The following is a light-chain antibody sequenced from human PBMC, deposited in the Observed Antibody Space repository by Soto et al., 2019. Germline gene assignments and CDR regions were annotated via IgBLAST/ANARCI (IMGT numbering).Light chain of an antibody. Sequence: QSALTQPASLSGSPGQSITISCTGTSTDIGSHYLVSWYQQHPGKVPKLMVYEDSKRPSGVSDRFSGSKSGNTASLTISGLQAEDEADYYCCSYAGSSTYVFGGGTQLTVL. CDR2: EDS. J-gene: IGLJ3*02. CDR1: STDIGSHYL. V-gene: IGLV2-23*01. CDR3: CSYAGSSTYV.